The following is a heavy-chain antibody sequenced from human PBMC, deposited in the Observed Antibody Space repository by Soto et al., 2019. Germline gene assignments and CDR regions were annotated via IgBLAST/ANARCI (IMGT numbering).Heavy chain of an antibody. D-gene: IGHD1-26*01. V-gene: IGHV3-21*01. CDR1: GFTCSSYS. CDR2: ISSSSSYI. Sequence: EVQLVESGGGLVKPGGSLRLSCAASGFTCSSYSMNWVRQAPGKGLEWVSSISSSSSYIYYADSVKGRFTISRDNAQNSLYLQMNSLRAEDTAVYYCARDEGDAKASYYYGMDVWGQGTTVTVSS. CDR3: ARDEGDAKASYYYGMDV. J-gene: IGHJ6*02.